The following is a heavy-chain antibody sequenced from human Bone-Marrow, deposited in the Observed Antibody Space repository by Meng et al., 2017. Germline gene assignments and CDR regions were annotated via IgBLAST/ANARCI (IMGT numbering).Heavy chain of an antibody. CDR2: IYYSGST. Sequence: QVSGPGLVKPSQTRSLTCTVSGGSISSGGCYWSWIRQHPGKGLEWIGYIYYSGSTYYNPSLKSRVTISVDTSKNQFSLKLSSVTAADTAVYYCARGPLSAAGTMGYFQHWGQGTLVTVSS. D-gene: IGHD6-13*01. J-gene: IGHJ1*01. V-gene: IGHV4-31*03. CDR3: ARGPLSAAGTMGYFQH. CDR1: GGSISSGGCY.